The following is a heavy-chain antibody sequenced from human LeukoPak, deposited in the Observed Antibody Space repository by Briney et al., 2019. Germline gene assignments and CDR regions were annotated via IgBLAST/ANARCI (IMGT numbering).Heavy chain of an antibody. CDR1: GYTFTSYD. CDR2: MNPNSGNT. V-gene: IGHV1-8*01. Sequence: ASVKVSCKASGYTFTSYDINWVRQATGQGLEWMGWMNPNSGNTGYAQKFQGRVTMTRNTSISTAYMELSSLKASDTAMYYCATLAVAGTPSHFDYWGQGTLVTVSS. D-gene: IGHD6-19*01. J-gene: IGHJ4*02. CDR3: ATLAVAGTPSHFDY.